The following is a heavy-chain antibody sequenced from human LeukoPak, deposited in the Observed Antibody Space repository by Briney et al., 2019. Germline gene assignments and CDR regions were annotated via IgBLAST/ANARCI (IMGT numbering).Heavy chain of an antibody. V-gene: IGHV4-59*01. CDR1: GGSISSYY. CDR2: IYYSGGT. Sequence: PSETLSLTCTVSGGSISSYYWSWIRQPPGKGLEWIGYIYYSGGTNYNPSLKSRVTISVDTSKNQFSLKLSSVTAADTAVYYCARGKIAAAGTLIFSGFDYWGQGTLVTVSS. CDR3: ARGKIAAAGTLIFSGFDY. J-gene: IGHJ4*02. D-gene: IGHD6-13*01.